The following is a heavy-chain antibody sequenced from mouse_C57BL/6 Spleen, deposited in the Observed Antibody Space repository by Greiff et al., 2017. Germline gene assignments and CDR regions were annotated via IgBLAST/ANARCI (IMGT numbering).Heavy chain of an antibody. CDR3: AKHGGDSYGSIYWYFDV. Sequence: QVQLKQSGPGLVAPSQSLSITCTVSGFSLTSYGVDWVRQPPGKGLEWLGVIWGGGSTNYNSALMSRLSISKDNSKSQVFLKMNSLQTDDTAMYYCAKHGGDSYGSIYWYFDVWGTGTTVTVSS. V-gene: IGHV2-9*01. CDR1: GFSLTSYG. CDR2: IWGGGST. D-gene: IGHD1-1*01. J-gene: IGHJ1*03.